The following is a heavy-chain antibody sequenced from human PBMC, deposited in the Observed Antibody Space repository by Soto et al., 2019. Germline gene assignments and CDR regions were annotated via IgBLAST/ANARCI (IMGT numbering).Heavy chain of an antibody. J-gene: IGHJ4*02. D-gene: IGHD3-22*01. CDR3: AKFPLGPMIVVVYFDY. CDR1: GFTFSSYA. V-gene: IGHV3-23*01. Sequence: TGGSLRLSCAASGFTFSSYAMSWVRQAPGKGLEWVSAISGSGGSTYYADSVKGRFTISRDNSKNTLYLQMYSLRAEDTAVYYCAKFPLGPMIVVVYFDYWGQGTLVTVSS. CDR2: ISGSGGST.